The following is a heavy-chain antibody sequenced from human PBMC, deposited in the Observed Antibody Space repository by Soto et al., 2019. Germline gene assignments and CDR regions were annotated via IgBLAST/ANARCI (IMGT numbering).Heavy chain of an antibody. CDR3: VKDRERFYSSSFYY. CDR1: GFTPSSYA. J-gene: IGHJ4*02. D-gene: IGHD6-13*01. V-gene: IGHV3-64D*08. CDR2: ISSNGGST. Sequence: PGGSLRLSCSASGFTPSSYAMHWVRQAPGKGLEYVSAISSNGGSTYYAESVKGRFTISRDNSKNTLYLQMSSLRAEDTAVYYCVKDRERFYSSSFYYWGQGTLVTVSS.